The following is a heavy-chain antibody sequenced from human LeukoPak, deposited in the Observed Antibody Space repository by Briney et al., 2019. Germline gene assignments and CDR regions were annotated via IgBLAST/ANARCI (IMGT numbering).Heavy chain of an antibody. D-gene: IGHD3-10*01. V-gene: IGHV4-4*09. CDR3: GGRGF. CDR1: GGSISSYY. J-gene: IGHJ4*02. Sequence: SETLSLTCTVSGGSISSYYWSWIRQPPGKGLEWIGYIYTSGSTNYNPSLKGRLTISVDTSNSQFSLTVRSVTAADTAVYYCGGRGFWGQGTLVTVSS. CDR2: IYTSGST.